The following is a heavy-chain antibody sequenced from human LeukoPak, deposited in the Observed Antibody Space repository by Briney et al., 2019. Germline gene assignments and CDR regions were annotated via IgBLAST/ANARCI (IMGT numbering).Heavy chain of an antibody. CDR1: GGTFSSYA. D-gene: IGHD2-2*02. CDR2: IIPIFGTA. CDR3: ARANFGHCSSTSCYSEDYYYYYMDV. V-gene: IGHV1-69*05. Sequence: ASVKVSCKASGGTFSSYAISWVRQAPGQGLEWMGGIIPIFGTANYAQKFQGRVTITTDESTSTAYMELSSLRSEDTAVYYCARANFGHCSSTSCYSEDYYYYYMDVWGKGTTVTVSS. J-gene: IGHJ6*03.